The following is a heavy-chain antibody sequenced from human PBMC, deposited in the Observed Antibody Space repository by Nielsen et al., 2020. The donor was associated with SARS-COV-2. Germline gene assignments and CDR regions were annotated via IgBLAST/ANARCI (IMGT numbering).Heavy chain of an antibody. Sequence: GGSLRLSCAASGFTFDDYAMHWVRQAPGKGLEWVSGISWNSGSIGYADSVKGRFTISRDNAKNTLYLQMNSLRAEDTAVYYCATGGDYIGYWGQGTLVTVSS. CDR1: GFTFDDYA. J-gene: IGHJ4*02. D-gene: IGHD4-17*01. V-gene: IGHV3-9*01. CDR3: ATGGDYIGY. CDR2: ISWNSGSI.